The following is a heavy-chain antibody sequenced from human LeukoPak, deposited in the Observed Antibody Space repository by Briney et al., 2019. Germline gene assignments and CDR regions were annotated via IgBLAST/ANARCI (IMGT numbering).Heavy chain of an antibody. V-gene: IGHV3-23*05. D-gene: IGHD1-1*01. CDR2: ISYRSGIST. Sequence: GGSLRLSCAASGFTFSNFALTWVRQAPGKGLEWVSVISYRSGISTFYAGSVKGRFTISRDNSKNTVYLQMNSLRAEDTAVYYCAKGLESTGTTTAFDYWGQGTLVTVSS. CDR1: GFTFSNFA. CDR3: AKGLESTGTTTAFDY. J-gene: IGHJ4*02.